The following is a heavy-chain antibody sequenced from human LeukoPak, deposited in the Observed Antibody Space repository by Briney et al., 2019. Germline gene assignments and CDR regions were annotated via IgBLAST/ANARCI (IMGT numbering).Heavy chain of an antibody. V-gene: IGHV4-59*12. CDR1: GGSISSYY. CDR2: IYYSGST. J-gene: IGHJ4*02. CDR3: ARESQEKYYFDY. D-gene: IGHD5-24*01. Sequence: SETLSLTCTVSGGSISSYYWSWIRRPPGKGLEWIGYIYYSGSTNYNPSLKSRVTISVDTSKNQFSLKLSSVTAADTAVYYCARESQEKYYFDYWGQGTLVTVSS.